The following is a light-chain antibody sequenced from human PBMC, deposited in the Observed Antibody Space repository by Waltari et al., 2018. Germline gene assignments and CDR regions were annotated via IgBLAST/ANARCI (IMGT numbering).Light chain of an antibody. Sequence: QSVLTQPPSASGTPGQRVSLPCSGTSSNIGSNYVYWYQQLPGTAPNLLIFKNNVRPSDVPYRFSGSKSGTSASLAISGLRSEDEAEYFCATWDDSLSGSYVFGTGTKVTVL. V-gene: IGLV1-47*01. CDR3: ATWDDSLSGSYV. J-gene: IGLJ1*01. CDR2: KNN. CDR1: SSNIGSNY.